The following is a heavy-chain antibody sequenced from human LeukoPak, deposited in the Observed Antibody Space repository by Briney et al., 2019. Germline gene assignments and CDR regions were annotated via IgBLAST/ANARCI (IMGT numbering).Heavy chain of an antibody. CDR3: GRQGYTASHYFFDY. CDR1: SGSIRSYY. Sequence: SETLSLTCTLSSGSIRSYYWGWVRQPPGKGLEWIGRIYTTGTTQYNPSLKSRVTMSVDTSTNQFSLNVRSMTAADTAVYYCGRQGYTASHYFFDYWSQGTLVAVS. V-gene: IGHV4-4*07. CDR2: IYTTGTT. D-gene: IGHD2-2*02. J-gene: IGHJ4*02.